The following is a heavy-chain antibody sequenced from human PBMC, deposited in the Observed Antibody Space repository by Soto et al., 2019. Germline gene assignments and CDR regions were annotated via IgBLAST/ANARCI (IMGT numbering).Heavy chain of an antibody. Sequence: SVKVSCKASGGTFSSYAISWVRQAPGQGLEWMGGIIPIFGTANYAQKFQGRVTITADESTSTAYMELSSLRSEDTAVYYCARVSYYYDSSGEYNWFDPWGQGTLVTVS. J-gene: IGHJ5*02. D-gene: IGHD3-22*01. CDR1: GGTFSSYA. V-gene: IGHV1-69*13. CDR2: IIPIFGTA. CDR3: ARVSYYYDSSGEYNWFDP.